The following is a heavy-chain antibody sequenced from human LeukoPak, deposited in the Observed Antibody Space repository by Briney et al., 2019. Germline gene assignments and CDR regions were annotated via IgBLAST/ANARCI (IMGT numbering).Heavy chain of an antibody. CDR3: ARDPDLTGYSILDAFDI. CDR1: GFTFSSYS. Sequence: GGSLRLSCAASGFTFSSYSMNWVRQAPGKGLERVSSISSSSSYIYYAESVKGRFTISRDNAKNSLYLQMNSLRAEDTAVYYCARDPDLTGYSILDAFDIWGQGTMVTVSS. D-gene: IGHD3-9*01. V-gene: IGHV3-21*01. J-gene: IGHJ3*02. CDR2: ISSSSSYI.